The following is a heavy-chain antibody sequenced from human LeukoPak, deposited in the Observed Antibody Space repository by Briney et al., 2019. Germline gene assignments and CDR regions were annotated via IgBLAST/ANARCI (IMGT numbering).Heavy chain of an antibody. Sequence: SGTLSLTCTVSGGSISSYYWSWIRQPAGKGLEWIGRIYTSGSTNYNPSLKSRVTMSVDTSKNQFSLKLSSVTAADTAVYYCARAAPYCSSTSCYPYYYYGMDVWDQGTTVTVSS. D-gene: IGHD2-2*01. J-gene: IGHJ6*02. CDR1: GGSISSYY. CDR3: ARAAPYCSSTSCYPYYYYGMDV. CDR2: IYTSGST. V-gene: IGHV4-4*07.